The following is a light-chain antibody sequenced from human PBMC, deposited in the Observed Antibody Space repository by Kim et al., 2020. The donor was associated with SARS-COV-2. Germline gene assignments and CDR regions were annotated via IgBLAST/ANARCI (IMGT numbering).Light chain of an antibody. CDR1: SGSIASNN. CDR3: QSYDSSIRV. Sequence: GKTVTISCTRSSGSIASNNVQWYQQHPGSSPTTVIYEDNQRPSGVPDRFSGSIDSSSNSASLTSSGLKTEDEADYYCQSYDSSIRVFGGGTQLTVL. CDR2: EDN. J-gene: IGLJ3*02. V-gene: IGLV6-57*01.